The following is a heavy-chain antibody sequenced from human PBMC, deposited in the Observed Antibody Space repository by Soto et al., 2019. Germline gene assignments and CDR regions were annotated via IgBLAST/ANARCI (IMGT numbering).Heavy chain of an antibody. CDR3: ARDYYGSGPRGPIFDY. J-gene: IGHJ4*02. V-gene: IGHV3-23*01. CDR1: GFTFSSYA. Sequence: QLGGPLRLSCAASGFTFSSYAMSWVRQAPGKGLEWVSAISGSGGSTYYADSVKGRFTISRDNSKNTLYLQMDSLRAEDTAVYYCARDYYGSGPRGPIFDYWGQGTLVTVSS. D-gene: IGHD3-10*01. CDR2: ISGSGGST.